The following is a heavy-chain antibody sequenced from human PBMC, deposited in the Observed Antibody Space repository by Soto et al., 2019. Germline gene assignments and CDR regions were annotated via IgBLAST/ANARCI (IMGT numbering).Heavy chain of an antibody. D-gene: IGHD1-1*01. V-gene: IGHV4-39*01. J-gene: IGHJ4*02. Sequence: PSETLSLTCTVSGGSIRSSTYQWGWIRQPPGKELEWIGSTFYSGTTYYNPSLKSRVTISADTSKNQFSLKLTSVSATDTAAYDCARHRNWKVDYWGQGTPVAVSS. CDR2: TFYSGTT. CDR3: ARHRNWKVDY. CDR1: GGSIRSSTYQ.